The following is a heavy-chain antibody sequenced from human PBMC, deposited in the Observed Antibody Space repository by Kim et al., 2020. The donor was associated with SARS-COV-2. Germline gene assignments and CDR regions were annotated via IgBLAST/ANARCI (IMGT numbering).Heavy chain of an antibody. Sequence: SETLSLTCTVSGGSINGYYWSWIRQPAGKGLEWIGRIYASGSTNYNPSLKSRITMSVDTSKDQISLNLSSVTAADTAVYYCVRDAGGSSSPRYFDYWGQGTLVTVSS. V-gene: IGHV4-4*07. D-gene: IGHD6-6*01. J-gene: IGHJ4*02. CDR3: VRDAGGSSSPRYFDY. CDR1: GGSINGYY. CDR2: IYASGST.